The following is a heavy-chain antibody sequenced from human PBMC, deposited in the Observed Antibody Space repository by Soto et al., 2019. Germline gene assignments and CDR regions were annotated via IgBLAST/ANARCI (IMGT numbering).Heavy chain of an antibody. D-gene: IGHD2-2*03. CDR3: ARDGYCSSTSCYAAGGYYYYYMDV. J-gene: IGHJ6*03. V-gene: IGHV1-8*01. CDR1: GYTFTSYD. CDR2: MNPNSGNT. Sequence: ASVKVSCKASGYTFTSYDINWVRQATGQGLEWMGWMNPNSGNTGYAQKFQGRVTMTRNTSISTAYMELSSLRSEDTAVYYCARDGYCSSTSCYAAGGYYYYYMDVWGKGTTVTVSS.